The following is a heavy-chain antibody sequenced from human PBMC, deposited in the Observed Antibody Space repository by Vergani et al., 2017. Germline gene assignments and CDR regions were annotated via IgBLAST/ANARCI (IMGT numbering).Heavy chain of an antibody. CDR1: GFTFSSYS. CDR3: ARAFERADYYYYMDV. CDR2: ISSSSSYI. D-gene: IGHD1-1*01. J-gene: IGHJ6*03. Sequence: EVQLVESGGGLVKPGGSLRLSCAASGFTFSSYSMNWVRQAPGKGLEWVSSISSSSSYIYYADSVKGRFTISRDNAKNSLYLQMNSLRAEDTAVYYCARAFERADYYYYMDVWGKGTTVTVSS. V-gene: IGHV3-21*01.